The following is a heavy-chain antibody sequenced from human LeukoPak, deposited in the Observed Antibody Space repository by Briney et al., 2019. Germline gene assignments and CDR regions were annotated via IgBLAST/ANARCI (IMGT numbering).Heavy chain of an antibody. D-gene: IGHD6-19*01. CDR1: RFTFSNYN. V-gene: IGHV3-21*01. J-gene: IGHJ1*01. Sequence: GGSLRLSCSASRFTFSNYNMNWVRQAPGKGLEWVSSITTSSTYIFYADSVKGRFTISRDNAKNSLYLQMNSLRAEDTAVYYCARGGKIALAGTRSPQYFQHWGQGTLVTVSS. CDR3: ARGGKIALAGTRSPQYFQH. CDR2: ITTSSTYI.